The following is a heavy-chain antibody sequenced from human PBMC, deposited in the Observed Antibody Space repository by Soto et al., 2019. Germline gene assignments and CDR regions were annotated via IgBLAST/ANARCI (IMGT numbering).Heavy chain of an antibody. V-gene: IGHV1-18*01. D-gene: IGHD2-2*01. CDR3: AREGGYCRSTTCCPGARPLSDF. Sequence: QVQLVQSGTEVKKPGASVKVSCKASGYTFTNHGIIWVRQAPGQGLEWMGWISAYNGNTNYAQKFQGRVSMTTDTSTSTAYMELRSLGSDDTAVCYCAREGGYCRSTTCCPGARPLSDFWGQGTLVTVCS. J-gene: IGHJ4*02. CDR1: GYTFTNHG. CDR2: ISAYNGNT.